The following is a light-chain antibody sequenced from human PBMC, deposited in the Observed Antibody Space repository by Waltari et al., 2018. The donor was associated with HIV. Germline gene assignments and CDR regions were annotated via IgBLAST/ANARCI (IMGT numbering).Light chain of an antibody. J-gene: IGLJ2*01. CDR2: EVT. V-gene: IGLV2-8*01. Sequence: QSALTQPPSASGSPGQSVTISCTGTSSDIGGFVSWYQQHSGKAPKLIYEVTKRPSGVPDRFSGSTSGNTASLTVSGLQAEDEADYYCGSYTGDESPDVVFGEGTKLTVL. CDR3: GSYTGDESPDVV. CDR1: SSDIGGF.